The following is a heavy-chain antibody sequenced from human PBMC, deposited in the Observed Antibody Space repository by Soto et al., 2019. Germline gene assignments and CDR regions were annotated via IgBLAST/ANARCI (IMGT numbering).Heavy chain of an antibody. Sequence: PGGSLRLSCTTSGFTFSGYAISWFRQAPGKGLEWVGVIRSKAYGVTTDYAASVKGRFAISRDESKSTAYLQMNSVTTEDTAVYFCAEYASASRGSWFGLGGWVQGPRVT. D-gene: IGHD2-15*01. V-gene: IGHV3-49*03. CDR1: GFTFSGYA. CDR2: IRSKAYGVTT. CDR3: AEYASASRGSWFGLGG. J-gene: IGHJ6*02.